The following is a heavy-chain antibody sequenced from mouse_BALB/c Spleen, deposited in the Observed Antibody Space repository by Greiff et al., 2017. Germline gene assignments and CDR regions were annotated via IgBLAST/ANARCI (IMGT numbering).Heavy chain of an antibody. Sequence: VQLQQSGAELVRPGVSVKISCKGSGYTFTDYAMHWVKQSHAKSLEWIGVISTYYGDASYNQKFKGKATMTVDKSSSTAYMELARLTSEDSAIYYCARDDGNYVYFDVWGAGTTVTVSS. CDR2: ISTYYGDA. J-gene: IGHJ1*01. CDR3: ARDDGNYVYFDV. CDR1: GYTFTDYA. D-gene: IGHD2-3*01. V-gene: IGHV1S137*01.